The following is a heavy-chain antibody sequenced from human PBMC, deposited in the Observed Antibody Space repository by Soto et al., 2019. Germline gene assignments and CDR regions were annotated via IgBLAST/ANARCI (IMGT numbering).Heavy chain of an antibody. CDR1: GGSFSCYY. CDR2: INHSGST. Sequence: SEALSLTCAVYGGSFSCYYWSWIRQPPGKGLEWIGEINHSGSTNYNPSLKSRVTISVDTSKNQFSLKLSSVTAADTAVYYCARAGVDLRITIFGVVIALDAFDIGGQGTMVTVSS. CDR3: ARAGVDLRITIFGVVIALDAFDI. D-gene: IGHD3-3*01. J-gene: IGHJ3*02. V-gene: IGHV4-34*01.